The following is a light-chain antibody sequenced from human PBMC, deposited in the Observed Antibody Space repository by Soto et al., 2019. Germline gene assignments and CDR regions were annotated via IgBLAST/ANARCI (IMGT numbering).Light chain of an antibody. V-gene: IGKV3D-20*02. CDR3: QQRSNWPLT. CDR1: QSVSSSS. J-gene: IGKJ4*01. Sequence: SLSPGARATLSCRASQSVSSSSLAWYQQKRGQAPRLLIHDASSRATGIPDRFSGSGSGTDFTLTISSLEPEDFAVYYCQQRSNWPLTFGGGTKVDI. CDR2: DAS.